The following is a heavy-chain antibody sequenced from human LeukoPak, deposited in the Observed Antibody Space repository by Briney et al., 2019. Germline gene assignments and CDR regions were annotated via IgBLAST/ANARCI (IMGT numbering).Heavy chain of an antibody. CDR2: ISGSGGST. V-gene: IGHV3-23*01. CDR3: AKYARQSLVRAIDY. D-gene: IGHD6-19*01. Sequence: AGGSLRLSCAASGFTFSSYAMSWVRQAPGKGLEWVSAISGSGGSTYYADSVKGRFTISRDNSKNTLYLQMNSLRAEDTAVYYCAKYARQSLVRAIDYWGQGTLVTVSS. CDR1: GFTFSSYA. J-gene: IGHJ4*02.